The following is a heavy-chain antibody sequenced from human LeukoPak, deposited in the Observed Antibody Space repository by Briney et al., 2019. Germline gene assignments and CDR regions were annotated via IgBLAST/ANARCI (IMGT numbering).Heavy chain of an antibody. CDR2: INHSGST. D-gene: IGHD3-3*01. J-gene: IGHJ3*02. CDR3: ARGRATSDVLRFLEWLPSAFDI. Sequence: RSSETLSLTCAVYGGSFSGYYWSWIRQPPGKGLERIGEINHSGSTNYNPSLKSRVTISVDTSKNQFSLKLSSVTAADTAVYYCARGRATSDVLRFLEWLPSAFDIWGQGTMVTVSS. CDR1: GGSFSGYY. V-gene: IGHV4-34*01.